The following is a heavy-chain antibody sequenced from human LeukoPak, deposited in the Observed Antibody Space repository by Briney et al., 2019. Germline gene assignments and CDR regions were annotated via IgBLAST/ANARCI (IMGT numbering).Heavy chain of an antibody. J-gene: IGHJ4*02. CDR1: GGTFSSYA. D-gene: IGHD3-22*01. V-gene: IGHV1-69*06. CDR3: ARDQSSKYYDSSGYSIPGYFDY. CDR2: IIPIFGTA. Sequence: ASVTVSFKASGGTFSSYAISWVRQAPGQGLEWMGGIIPIFGTANYAQKFQGRVTITADKSTSTAYMELSSLRSEDTAVYYCARDQSSKYYDSSGYSIPGYFDYWGQGTLVTVSS.